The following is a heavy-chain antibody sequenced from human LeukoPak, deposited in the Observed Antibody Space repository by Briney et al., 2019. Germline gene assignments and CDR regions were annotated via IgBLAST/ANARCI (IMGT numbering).Heavy chain of an antibody. V-gene: IGHV3-7*04. CDR3: ARVMITVTTIIDALDI. D-gene: IGHD4-17*01. Sequence: GGSLRLSCAASGFSFSTYWMSWVRQAPGKGLEWVANIKQDGSEKYYVDSVKGRFTISRDNAKNSLYLQMNSLRAEDTAVYYCARVMITVTTIIDALDIWGQGTMVTVSS. CDR2: IKQDGSEK. CDR1: GFSFSTYW. J-gene: IGHJ3*02.